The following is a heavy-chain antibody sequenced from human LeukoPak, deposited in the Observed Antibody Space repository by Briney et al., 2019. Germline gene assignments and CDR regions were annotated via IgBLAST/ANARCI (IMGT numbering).Heavy chain of an antibody. CDR3: AREGSDYYDQNWYFDL. CDR2: IKQDGSEK. Sequence: PGGSLRLSCAASGFTFSSYWMSWVRQAPGKGLEWVASIKQDGSEKYYVDSVKGRFTISRDNAENSLCLQMNSLRGDDTAVYYCAREGSDYYDQNWYFDLWGRGTLVTVSS. V-gene: IGHV3-7*01. D-gene: IGHD3-22*01. CDR1: GFTFSSYW. J-gene: IGHJ2*01.